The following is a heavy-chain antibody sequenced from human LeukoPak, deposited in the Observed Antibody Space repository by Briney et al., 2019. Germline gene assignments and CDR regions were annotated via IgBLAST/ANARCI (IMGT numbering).Heavy chain of an antibody. J-gene: IGHJ6*02. V-gene: IGHV3-53*01. D-gene: IGHD3-9*01. CDR2: IYSGGST. CDR3: ARGGYDILTGSYYGLDV. Sequence: GGSLRLSCAASGFTVRNNYMSWVRQAPGKGLERVSVIYSGGSTYYADSVKGRFTISRDNSNNTVYLQMNSVRAEDTAVYYCARGGYDILTGSYYGLDVWGQGTPVTVSS. CDR1: GFTVRNNY.